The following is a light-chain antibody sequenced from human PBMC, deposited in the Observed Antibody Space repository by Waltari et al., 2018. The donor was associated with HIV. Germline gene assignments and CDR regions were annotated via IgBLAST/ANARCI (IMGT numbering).Light chain of an antibody. Sequence: IQATQSPSTLTASVGDRVTTTCRASESISSWLAGYQQKPGKAPKLLIYKASTLESGVPSRFTGSGSGTEFSLTISSLQPDDFATYYCLQHNSYLWTFGQGTKVEIK. CDR1: ESISSW. J-gene: IGKJ1*01. V-gene: IGKV1-5*03. CDR2: KAS. CDR3: LQHNSYLWT.